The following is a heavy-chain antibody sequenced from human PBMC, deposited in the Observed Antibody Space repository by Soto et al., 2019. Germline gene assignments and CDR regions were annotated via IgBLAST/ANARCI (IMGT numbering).Heavy chain of an antibody. V-gene: IGHV3-23*01. CDR1: GFTFSSYA. Sequence: GGSLRLSCAASGFTFSSYAMSWVRQAPGKGLEWVSAISGSGGSTYYADSVKGRFTISRDNSKNTLYLQMNSLRAEDTAVYYCLRLLRYCGAAICPAGYWGRGTLVTVSS. D-gene: IGHD2-15*01. J-gene: IGHJ1*01. CDR3: LRLLRYCGAAICPAGY. CDR2: ISGSGGST.